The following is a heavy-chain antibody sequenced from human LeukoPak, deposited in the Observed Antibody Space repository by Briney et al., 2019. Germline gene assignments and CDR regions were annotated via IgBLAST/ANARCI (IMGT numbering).Heavy chain of an antibody. CDR1: GYTFTGHY. D-gene: IGHD3-9*01. CDR3: ASGGVHYDILTGYYPRLYYFDY. J-gene: IGHJ4*02. Sequence: ASMKVSCKASGYTFTGHYMHWVRQAPGQGLEWMGWTNPNSGGTNYAQKFQGRVTMTRDTSISTAYMELSRLRSDDLAVYYCASGGVHYDILTGYYPRLYYFDYWGQGTLVTVSS. CDR2: TNPNSGGT. V-gene: IGHV1-2*02.